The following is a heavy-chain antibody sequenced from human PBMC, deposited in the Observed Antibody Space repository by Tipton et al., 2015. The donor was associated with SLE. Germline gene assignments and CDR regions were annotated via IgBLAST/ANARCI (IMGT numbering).Heavy chain of an antibody. CDR1: GFTFSSYA. J-gene: IGHJ1*01. CDR3: ARPHYDLWSGYYIGGYFQH. D-gene: IGHD3-3*01. V-gene: IGHV3-30*04. Sequence: SLRLSCAASGFTFSSYAMHWVRQAPGKGLEWVAVISYDGSNKYYADSVKGRFTISRDNSKNTLYLQMNSLRAEDTAVYYCARPHYDLWSGYYIGGYFQHWGQGTLVTVSS. CDR2: ISYDGSNK.